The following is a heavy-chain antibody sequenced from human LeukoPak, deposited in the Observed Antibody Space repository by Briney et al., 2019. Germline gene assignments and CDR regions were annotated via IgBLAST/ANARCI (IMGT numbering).Heavy chain of an antibody. V-gene: IGHV1-69*13. CDR3: AREPRDYDSSGGYFFDY. CDR1: GGTFSSYA. J-gene: IGHJ4*02. Sequence: SVKVSCKASGGTFSSYAISWVRQAPGQGLEWMGGIIPIFGTVNYAQQFQGRVTITADESTSTAYMELSSLRSEDTAVYYCAREPRDYDSSGGYFFDYWGQGTLVTVSS. CDR2: IIPIFGTV. D-gene: IGHD3-22*01.